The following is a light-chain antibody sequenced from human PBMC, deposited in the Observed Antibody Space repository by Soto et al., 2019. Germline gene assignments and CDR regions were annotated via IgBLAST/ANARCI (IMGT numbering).Light chain of an antibody. CDR1: QSISSY. J-gene: IGKJ2*01. Sequence: EIQMTQSPSYLSESVGDKVTITCRASQSISSYLNWYQQKPGKAPKLLIYAASSLQSGVPSRFSGSGSGTDFTLTISSLQPEDFATYYCQQSYSTPYTFGQGTKLEIK. CDR2: AAS. V-gene: IGKV1-39*01. CDR3: QQSYSTPYT.